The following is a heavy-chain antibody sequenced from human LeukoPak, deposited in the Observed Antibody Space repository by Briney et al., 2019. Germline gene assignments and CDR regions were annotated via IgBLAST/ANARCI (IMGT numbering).Heavy chain of an antibody. J-gene: IGHJ4*02. CDR2: ISSSSSYI. CDR1: GFTFSSYS. V-gene: IGHV3-21*01. Sequence: PGGSLRLSCAASGFTFSSYSMNCVRQAPGKGLEWVSSISSSSSYIYYADSVKGRFTISRDNAKNSLYLQMNSLRAEDTAVYYCAREVEWLRPYYFDNWGQGTLVTVSS. D-gene: IGHD5-12*01. CDR3: AREVEWLRPYYFDN.